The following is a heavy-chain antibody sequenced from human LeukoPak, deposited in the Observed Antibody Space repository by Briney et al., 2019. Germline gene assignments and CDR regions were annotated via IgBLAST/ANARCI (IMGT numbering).Heavy chain of an antibody. J-gene: IGHJ6*03. CDR2: ISGSGGST. CDR3: GGGGFGEAYYYYYYMDV. D-gene: IGHD3-10*01. Sequence: HPGGSLRLSCAASGFTFSSYGMSWVRQAPGKGLEWVSGISGSGGSTYYADSVKGRFTISRDNSKKTLYLQMDSLRGEDTAVYYWGGGGFGEAYYYYYYMDVWGKGTTVTVSS. V-gene: IGHV3-23*01. CDR1: GFTFSSYG.